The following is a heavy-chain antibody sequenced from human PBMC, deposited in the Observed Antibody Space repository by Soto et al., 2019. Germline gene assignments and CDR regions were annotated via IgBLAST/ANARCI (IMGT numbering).Heavy chain of an antibody. CDR2: INHSGST. J-gene: IGHJ6*03. CDR3: AREERITMVRGVIPHYYYYYMDV. V-gene: IGHV4-34*01. Sequence: SETLSLTCAVYGGSFSGYYWSWIRQPPGKGLEWIGEINHSGSTNYNPSPKSRVTISVDTSKNHFSLKLSSVTAADTSVYYCAREERITMVRGVIPHYYYYYMDVWGKGTTVTVSS. CDR1: GGSFSGYY. D-gene: IGHD3-10*01.